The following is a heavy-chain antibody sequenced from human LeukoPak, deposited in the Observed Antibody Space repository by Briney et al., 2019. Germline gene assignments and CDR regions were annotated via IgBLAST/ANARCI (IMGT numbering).Heavy chain of an antibody. CDR2: ISYDGSNK. J-gene: IGHJ6*02. Sequence: PGRSLRLSCAASGFTVSSYGMHWVRQAPGKGLEWVAVISYDGSNKYYADSVKGRFIISRDNSKNTLYLQMNSLRAEDTAVYYCAEDELRFLEWLSRMDVWGQGTTVTVSS. CDR3: AEDELRFLEWLSRMDV. CDR1: GFTVSSYG. D-gene: IGHD3-3*01. V-gene: IGHV3-30*18.